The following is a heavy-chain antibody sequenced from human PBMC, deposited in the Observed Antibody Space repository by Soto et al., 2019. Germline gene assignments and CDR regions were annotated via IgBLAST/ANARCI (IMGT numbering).Heavy chain of an antibody. CDR2: ISGSGGST. Sequence: GGSLRLSCAASGFTFSSYAMSWVRQAPGKGLEWVSAISGSGGSTYYADSVKGRFTISRDNSKNTLYLQMNSLRAEDTAVYYCAKDPGDFWSGYINWFDPWGQGTLVTVSS. CDR1: GFTFSSYA. J-gene: IGHJ5*02. CDR3: AKDPGDFWSGYINWFDP. D-gene: IGHD3-3*01. V-gene: IGHV3-23*01.